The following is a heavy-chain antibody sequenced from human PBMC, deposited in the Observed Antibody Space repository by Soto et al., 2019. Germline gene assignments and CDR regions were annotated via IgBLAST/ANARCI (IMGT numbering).Heavy chain of an antibody. Sequence: EVQLVESGGGLVEPGGSLRLSCAASGFTLSNAWMSWVRQAPGKGLEWVGRIKSKTDGGTTKYAAPVRGRFTITRDDSKNTLDLQMSSLKTEDTAMYYCTIVNWGKLDYWGQGTLATVSS. CDR2: IKSKTDGGTT. J-gene: IGHJ4*02. CDR1: GFTLSNAW. V-gene: IGHV3-15*01. D-gene: IGHD3-16*01. CDR3: TIVNWGKLDY.